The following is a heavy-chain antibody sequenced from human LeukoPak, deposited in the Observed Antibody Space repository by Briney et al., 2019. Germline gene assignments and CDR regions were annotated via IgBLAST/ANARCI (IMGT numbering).Heavy chain of an antibody. CDR3: ARQEYQLLPIDY. D-gene: IGHD2-2*01. J-gene: IGHJ4*02. Sequence: SETLSLTCAVSGGSISSSSYYWGWIRLPPGKGLEWIGSIYYSGSTYYNPSLKSRVTISVDMSKNQFSLKLSSVTAADTAVYYCARQEYQLLPIDYWGQGTLVTVSS. CDR1: GGSISSSSYY. V-gene: IGHV4-39*01. CDR2: IYYSGST.